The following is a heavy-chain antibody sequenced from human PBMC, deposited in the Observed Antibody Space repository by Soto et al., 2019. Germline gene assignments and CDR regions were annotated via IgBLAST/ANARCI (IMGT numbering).Heavy chain of an antibody. CDR2: IYYSGST. CDR3: ARPTYYYGSGSSKPGYYFDY. D-gene: IGHD3-10*01. Sequence: LEILSLTCTVSGGSISSSSYYWGWIRQPPGKGLEWIGSIYYSGSTYYNPSLKSRVTISVDTSKNQFSLKLSSVTAADTAVYYCARPTYYYGSGSSKPGYYFDYWGQGTLVTVSS. CDR1: GGSISSSSYY. V-gene: IGHV4-39*01. J-gene: IGHJ4*02.